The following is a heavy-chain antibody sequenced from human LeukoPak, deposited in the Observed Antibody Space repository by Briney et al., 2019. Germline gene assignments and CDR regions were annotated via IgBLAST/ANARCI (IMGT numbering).Heavy chain of an antibody. J-gene: IGHJ6*03. V-gene: IGHV4-31*03. CDR3: ATMSGSPYYMGV. CDR1: GGSITSGTYY. CDR2: IYSSATT. Sequence: SETLSLTCTLSGGSITSGTYYWTWIRQHPGTGLEWIGYIYSSATTYYNPSLKSRATISVDTSQNQFSLKLTSVTAADTAVYYCATMSGSPYYMGVWGKGTTVTASS. D-gene: IGHD2-15*01.